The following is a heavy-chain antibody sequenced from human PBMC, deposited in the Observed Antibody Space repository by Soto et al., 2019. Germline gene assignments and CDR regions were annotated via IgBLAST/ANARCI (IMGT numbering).Heavy chain of an antibody. Sequence: GGSLRLSCAASGFTFSSYSMNWVRQAPGKGLEWVSYISSSSSTIYYADSVKGRFTISRDNAKNSLYLQMNSLRDEDTAVYYCARDLYYYDSSGYYYMIRGFDYWGQGTLVTVSS. V-gene: IGHV3-48*02. J-gene: IGHJ4*02. CDR2: ISSSSSTI. CDR1: GFTFSSYS. CDR3: ARDLYYYDSSGYYYMIRGFDY. D-gene: IGHD3-22*01.